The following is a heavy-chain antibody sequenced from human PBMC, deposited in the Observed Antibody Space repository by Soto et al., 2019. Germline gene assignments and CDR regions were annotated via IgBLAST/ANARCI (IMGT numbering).Heavy chain of an antibody. CDR1: GFSLTSFV. Sequence: QERLVESGGGVVQPGTSLRLSCTASGFSLTSFVVHWVRQAPGKGLEWVALISFDGSRKQYIDSVKGRFTISRDNFKNAMYMEIDDLRPEDTAVYYCARGRHLTMTGRDFYYRLDVWGQGTTVTVSS. V-gene: IGHV3-30-3*01. D-gene: IGHD3-10*01. J-gene: IGHJ6*02. CDR2: ISFDGSRK. CDR3: ARGRHLTMTGRDFYYRLDV.